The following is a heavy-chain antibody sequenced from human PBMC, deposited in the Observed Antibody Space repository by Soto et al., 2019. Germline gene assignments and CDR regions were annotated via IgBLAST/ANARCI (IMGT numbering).Heavy chain of an antibody. J-gene: IGHJ3*02. CDR3: ARDSPLQHSFDI. CDR2: INTGNGNT. CDR1: GYTFSSNA. Sequence: QVQLVQSGAEVKRPGASVKVSCKASGYTFSSNAIHWVRQAPGERLEWMGWINTGNGNTKYSQKFQGRFTITRATFASTAYMELSSLRYEDTAVYSCARDSPLQHSFDIWGQGTTVTVSS. V-gene: IGHV1-3*04. D-gene: IGHD6-13*01.